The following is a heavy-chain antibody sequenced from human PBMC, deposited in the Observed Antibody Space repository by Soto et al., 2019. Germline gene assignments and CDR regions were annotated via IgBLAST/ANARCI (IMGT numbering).Heavy chain of an antibody. CDR1: GGTFRNYP. Sequence: QVQLVQSGTEVKKPGSSVKVSCKASGGTFRNYPINWVRQAPGQGLEWMGSIFPLTDIPDYAQNCQARLTISADKSPSTAYMELSSLTSDDTAMYFCARGPLVVLNYFESWGQGTLVTVSS. V-gene: IGHV1-69*02. CDR2: IFPLTDIP. J-gene: IGHJ4*02. CDR3: ARGPLVVLNYFES.